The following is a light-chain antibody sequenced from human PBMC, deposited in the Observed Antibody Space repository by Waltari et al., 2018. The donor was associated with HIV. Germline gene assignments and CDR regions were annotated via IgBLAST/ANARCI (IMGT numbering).Light chain of an antibody. Sequence: QSVLTQPPSASGTPGQRVSISCSGSSSNIGSNIVNWYRQLPGTAPKLLIYSNNHRPSGVPDRFSGSKSGTSASLAISGLQAEDEADYYCAAWDDSLNAWVFGGGTKLTVL. J-gene: IGLJ3*02. CDR3: AAWDDSLNAWV. CDR1: SSNIGSNI. V-gene: IGLV1-44*01. CDR2: SNN.